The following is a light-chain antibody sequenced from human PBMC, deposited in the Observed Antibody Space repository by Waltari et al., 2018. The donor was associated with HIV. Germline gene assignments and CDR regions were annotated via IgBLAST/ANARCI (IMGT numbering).Light chain of an antibody. CDR1: QSVSTTY. Sequence: EIVLTQSPGPLSLSPGQRAALPRRASQSVSTTYLAWYQQKPGQAPRLLIYGASTRATGIPVWFSGSGSGTDFALTISRLEPEDFAVYYCQQYVTSPLTFGQGTKVEIK. J-gene: IGKJ1*01. V-gene: IGKV3-20*01. CDR2: GAS. CDR3: QQYVTSPLT.